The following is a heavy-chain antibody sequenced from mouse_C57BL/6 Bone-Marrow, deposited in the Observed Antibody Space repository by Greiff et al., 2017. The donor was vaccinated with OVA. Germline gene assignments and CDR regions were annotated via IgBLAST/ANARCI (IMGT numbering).Heavy chain of an antibody. Sequence: EVQVVESGGGLVKPGGSLKLSCAASGFTFSDYGMHWVRQAPEKGLEWVAYISSGSSTIYYADTVKGRFTISRDNAKNTLFLQMTSLRSEDTAMYYCAKKTLTGTGWYFDVWGTGTTVTVSS. CDR2: ISSGSSTI. J-gene: IGHJ1*03. V-gene: IGHV5-17*01. D-gene: IGHD4-1*01. CDR1: GFTFSDYG. CDR3: AKKTLTGTGWYFDV.